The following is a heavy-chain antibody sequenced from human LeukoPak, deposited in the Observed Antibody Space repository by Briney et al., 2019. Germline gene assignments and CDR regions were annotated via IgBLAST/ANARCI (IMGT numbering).Heavy chain of an antibody. D-gene: IGHD2-15*01. Sequence: GGSLRLSRAASGFTFSSYAISWVRQAPGKGLEWVSAISGSGGSTYYADSVKGRFTISRDNSKNTLYLQMNSLRAEDTAVYYCAKGVLGYCSGGSCYFDDAFDIWGQGTMVTVSS. CDR1: GFTFSSYA. J-gene: IGHJ3*02. CDR2: ISGSGGST. V-gene: IGHV3-23*01. CDR3: AKGVLGYCSGGSCYFDDAFDI.